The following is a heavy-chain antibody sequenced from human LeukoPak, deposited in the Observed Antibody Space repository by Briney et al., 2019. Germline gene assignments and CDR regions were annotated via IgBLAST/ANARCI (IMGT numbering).Heavy chain of an antibody. CDR2: INQDGSVK. J-gene: IGHJ3*02. CDR3: ARDCCAPGGLDI. Sequence: PGGSLRLSCEASGFRISSNWMNWVRQVPGKGLEWVGNINQDGSVKHYVDSVKGRFTISRDNAKNLLYLQMNSLRVDDTAIYYCARDCCAPGGLDIWGQGTTVTVSS. V-gene: IGHV3-7*01. D-gene: IGHD2-21*01. CDR1: GFRISSNW.